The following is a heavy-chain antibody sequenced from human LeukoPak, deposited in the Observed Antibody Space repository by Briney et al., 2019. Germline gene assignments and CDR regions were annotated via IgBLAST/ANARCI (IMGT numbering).Heavy chain of an antibody. CDR1: GGSFSGYY. Sequence: SETLSLTCAVYGGSFSGYYWSWIRQPPGKGLEWIGEINHSGSTNYNPSLKSRVTISVDTSKNQFSLKLSSVTAADTAVYYCARGQGYYDSSGYRNYYYMDVWGEGTTVTVSS. J-gene: IGHJ6*03. D-gene: IGHD3-22*01. V-gene: IGHV4-34*01. CDR2: INHSGST. CDR3: ARGQGYYDSSGYRNYYYMDV.